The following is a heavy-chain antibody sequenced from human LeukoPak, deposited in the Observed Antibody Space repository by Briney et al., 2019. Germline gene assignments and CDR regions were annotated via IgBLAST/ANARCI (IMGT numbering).Heavy chain of an antibody. J-gene: IGHJ3*02. Sequence: SETLSLTCTVSGGSISTYSCNWNRQPPGKGLEWIGYIYHSGSTIYNPSLKSRVTISIDTSKNQCSLKLRSVTTADSALYYCAKGFRGDGVAFDIWGQGTMVTVSS. V-gene: IGHV4-59*01. CDR3: AKGFRGDGVAFDI. CDR2: IYHSGST. CDR1: GGSISTYS. D-gene: IGHD3-3*01.